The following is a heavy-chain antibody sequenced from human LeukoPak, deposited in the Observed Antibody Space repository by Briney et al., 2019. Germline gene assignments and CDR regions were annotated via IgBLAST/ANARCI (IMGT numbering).Heavy chain of an antibody. CDR3: AKDLALAGTGGGFDV. Sequence: SGGSLRLSCAASGFTFTTYAINWVRQAPGKGLEWVTGISGDGDKAFYADSVKGRFTISRDNSKNTVSLQMTSLRAEDTALYYCAKDLALAGTGGGFDVWGQGTGVAVSS. CDR1: GFTFTTYA. V-gene: IGHV3-23*01. D-gene: IGHD6-19*01. CDR2: ISGDGDKA. J-gene: IGHJ3*01.